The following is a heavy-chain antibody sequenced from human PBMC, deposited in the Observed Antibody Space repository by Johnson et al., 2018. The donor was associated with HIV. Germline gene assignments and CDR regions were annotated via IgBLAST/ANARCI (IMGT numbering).Heavy chain of an antibody. CDR3: ARVQGKYNWNYWDAFDI. J-gene: IGHJ3*02. Sequence: VQLVESGGELIRPGASLKLSCTASGFTFSDYYMSWIRQAPGKGLEWVSYISSSGSTIYYADSVKGRFTIPRDNAKNSLYLQMNSLRAEDTAVYYCARVQGKYNWNYWDAFDIWGKGTMLTVSS. D-gene: IGHD1-7*01. CDR1: GFTFSDYY. V-gene: IGHV3-11*04. CDR2: ISSSGSTI.